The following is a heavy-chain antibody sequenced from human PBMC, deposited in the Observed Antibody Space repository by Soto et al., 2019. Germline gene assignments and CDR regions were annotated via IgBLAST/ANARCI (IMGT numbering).Heavy chain of an antibody. Sequence: QVQLVESGGGVVQPGRSLRLSCAASGFTFSSYGMHWVRQAPGKGLEWVAVISYDGSNKYYADSVKGRFTISRDNSKNTLYLQMNRLRAEDTAVYYCAKEEYTAMENCYFDLWGRGTLVTVSS. CDR2: ISYDGSNK. CDR1: GFTFSSYG. CDR3: AKEEYTAMENCYFDL. V-gene: IGHV3-30*18. D-gene: IGHD5-18*01. J-gene: IGHJ2*01.